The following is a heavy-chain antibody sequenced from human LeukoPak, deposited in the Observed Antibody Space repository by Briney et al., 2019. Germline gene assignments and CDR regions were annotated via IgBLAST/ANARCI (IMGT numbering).Heavy chain of an antibody. J-gene: IGHJ4*02. D-gene: IGHD5-18*01. V-gene: IGHV4-34*01. Sequence: SETLSLTCAVYGGSFSGYYWSWIRQPPGKGLEWIGEINHSGSTNYNPSLKTRVTISVDTSKNQFSLKLSSVTAADTAVYYCARRGDVDTAMAGEFDYWGQGTLVTVSS. CDR1: GGSFSGYY. CDR2: INHSGST. CDR3: ARRGDVDTAMAGEFDY.